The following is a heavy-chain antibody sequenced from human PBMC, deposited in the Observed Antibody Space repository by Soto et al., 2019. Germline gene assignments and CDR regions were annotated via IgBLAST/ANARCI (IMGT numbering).Heavy chain of an antibody. Sequence: GSLRLSCAASGFTFSSYAMHWVRQAPGKGLEWVAVISYDGSNKYYADSVKGRFTISRDNSKNTLYLQMNSLRAEDTAVYYCARDQSTPSYYDFWSGQGGMDVWGQGTTVTVSS. J-gene: IGHJ6*02. CDR3: ARDQSTPSYYDFWSGQGGMDV. V-gene: IGHV3-30*04. D-gene: IGHD3-3*01. CDR2: ISYDGSNK. CDR1: GFTFSSYA.